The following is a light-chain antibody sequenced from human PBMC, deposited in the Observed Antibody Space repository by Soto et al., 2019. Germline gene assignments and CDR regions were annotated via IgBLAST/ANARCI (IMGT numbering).Light chain of an antibody. Sequence: QSVLTQPPSASGSPGQSLTISCTGTSSDVGGYNYVSWYQQHPGKAPKLMIYEVNKRPSGVPDRFSGSKSGNTASLTVSGLQAEDEGDYYCSSHAGSKRVFGTGTKVTVL. V-gene: IGLV2-8*01. CDR3: SSHAGSKRV. J-gene: IGLJ1*01. CDR1: SSDVGGYNY. CDR2: EVN.